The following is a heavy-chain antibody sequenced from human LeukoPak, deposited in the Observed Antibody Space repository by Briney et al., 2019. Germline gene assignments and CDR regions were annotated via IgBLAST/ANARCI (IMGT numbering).Heavy chain of an antibody. V-gene: IGHV4-59*01. CDR1: GGSISSYY. CDR3: ARELGNSHAFDI. CDR2: IYYSGST. D-gene: IGHD1-7*01. Sequence: SDTLSLTCTVSGGSISSYYWSWIRQPPGKGMEWIGYIYYSGSTNYNPSLKGRVTISVDTSKTQFSLKLSSVTAADTAVYYCARELGNSHAFDIWGQGTMVTVSS. J-gene: IGHJ3*02.